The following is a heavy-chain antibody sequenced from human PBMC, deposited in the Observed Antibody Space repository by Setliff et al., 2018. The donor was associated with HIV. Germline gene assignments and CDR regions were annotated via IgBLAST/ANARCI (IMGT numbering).Heavy chain of an antibody. Sequence: SETLSLTCTVSGGSISSSSYYWGWIRQPPGKGLEWIGSIYYSGSTYYNPSLKSRVTISVDTSKNQFSLKLSSVTAADTAVYYCARIYDSSGYYRAPIGWFDPWGQGTLVTVSS. V-gene: IGHV4-39*07. D-gene: IGHD3-22*01. CDR2: IYYSGST. CDR1: GGSISSSSYY. CDR3: ARIYDSSGYYRAPIGWFDP. J-gene: IGHJ5*02.